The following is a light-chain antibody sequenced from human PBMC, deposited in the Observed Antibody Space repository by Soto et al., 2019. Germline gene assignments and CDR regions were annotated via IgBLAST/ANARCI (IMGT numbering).Light chain of an antibody. CDR3: QQYNDYWT. Sequence: DIQMTQSPSTLSATAGDRVVITCRASQSITTWLAWYQQKPAKAPKLLIYDASSLESGVPSRFSGSGSGTEFTLTISSLQPDDFATYYCQQYNDYWTFGQGTKVDI. V-gene: IGKV1-5*01. J-gene: IGKJ1*01. CDR1: QSITTW. CDR2: DAS.